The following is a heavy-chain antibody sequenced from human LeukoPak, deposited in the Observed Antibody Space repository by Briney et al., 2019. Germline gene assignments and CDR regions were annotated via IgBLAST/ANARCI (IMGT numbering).Heavy chain of an antibody. Sequence: PSETLSLTCTVSGGSISSYYWSWIRQPPGKGLEWIGYIYYIGSTDYKPSLESRVTISVDTSKNKFSLKLSSVTAADTAVYYCARQGGYDSSGYYSRGYHYYGMDVWGQGTTVTVSS. CDR1: GGSISSYY. V-gene: IGHV4-59*08. CDR3: ARQGGYDSSGYYSRGYHYYGMDV. CDR2: IYYIGST. D-gene: IGHD3-22*01. J-gene: IGHJ6*02.